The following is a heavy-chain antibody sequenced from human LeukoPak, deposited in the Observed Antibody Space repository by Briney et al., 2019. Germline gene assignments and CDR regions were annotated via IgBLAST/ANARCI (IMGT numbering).Heavy chain of an antibody. CDR3: ARRDLFYWYFDL. V-gene: IGHV4-59*08. CDR2: IYYSGRT. J-gene: IGHJ2*01. CDR1: GGSNSSYY. Sequence: SETLSLTCTVSGGSNSSYYWSWMRQPPGKGLERIGYIYYSGRTNYNPSLKSRVTISVDTSKNQFSLKLSSMTAADTAVYYCARRDLFYWYFDLWGRGTLVTVSS. D-gene: IGHD2-21*01.